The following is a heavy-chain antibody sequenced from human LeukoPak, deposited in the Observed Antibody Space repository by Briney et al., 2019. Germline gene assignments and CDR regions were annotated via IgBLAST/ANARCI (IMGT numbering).Heavy chain of an antibody. V-gene: IGHV3-48*03. J-gene: IGHJ6*03. CDR1: GFTFSSYE. CDR3: ARGSGSYFYYYYYMDV. CDR2: ISSSGSTI. Sequence: PGGSLRLSCAASGFTFSSYEMNWVRQAPGKGLEWVSYISSSGSTIYYADSVKGRFTISRDNAKNSLYLQMNSLRAEDTAVYYCARGSGSYFYYYYYMDVWGKGTTVTISS. D-gene: IGHD1-26*01.